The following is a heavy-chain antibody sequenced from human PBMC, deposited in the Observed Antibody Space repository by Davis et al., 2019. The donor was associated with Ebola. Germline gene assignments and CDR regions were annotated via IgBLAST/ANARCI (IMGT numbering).Heavy chain of an antibody. D-gene: IGHD1-26*01. CDR1: GYTFTSYA. V-gene: IGHV1-3*01. J-gene: IGHJ4*02. CDR3: ARATVPGSYYNY. CDR2: INAGNGNT. Sequence: ASVKVSCKASGYTFTSYAMHWVRQAPGQRPEWMGWINAGNGNTKYSQKFQGRVTITRDTSASTAYMELSSLRSEDTAVYYCARATVPGSYYNYWGQGTLVTVSS.